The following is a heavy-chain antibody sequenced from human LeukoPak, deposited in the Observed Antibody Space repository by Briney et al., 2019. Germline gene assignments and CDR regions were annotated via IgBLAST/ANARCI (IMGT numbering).Heavy chain of an antibody. CDR3: AGYYSSGWYAFDY. Sequence: SETLSLTCTVSGGSISSSSYYWGWIRQPPGKGLEWIGSIYYSGSTYYNPSLKSRVTISVDTSKNQFSLKLSSVTAADTAVYYCAGYYSSGWYAFDYWGQGTLVTVSS. D-gene: IGHD6-19*01. CDR2: IYYSGST. CDR1: GGSISSSSYY. V-gene: IGHV4-39*07. J-gene: IGHJ4*02.